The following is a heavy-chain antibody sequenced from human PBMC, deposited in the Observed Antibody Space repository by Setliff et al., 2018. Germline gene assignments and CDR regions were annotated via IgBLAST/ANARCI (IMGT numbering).Heavy chain of an antibody. CDR3: ARLAEQWLVRDAFDI. Sequence: EASVKVSCKASGYTFTSYAMHWVRQAPGQRLEWMGWINAGNGNTKYSQKFQGRVTITRDTSASTAYMELSSLRSEDTAVYYGARLAEQWLVRDAFDIWGQGTMVTVSS. V-gene: IGHV1-3*01. D-gene: IGHD6-19*01. CDR2: INAGNGNT. J-gene: IGHJ3*02. CDR1: GYTFTSYA.